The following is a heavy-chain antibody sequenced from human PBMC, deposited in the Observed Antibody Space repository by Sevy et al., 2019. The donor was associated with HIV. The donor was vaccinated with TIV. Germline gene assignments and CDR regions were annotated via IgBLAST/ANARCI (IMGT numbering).Heavy chain of an antibody. CDR1: GFNFSNYS. CDR2: FSSSGSYI. Sequence: GGSLRLSCAVSGFNFSNYSMDWVRQAPGKGLEWVSSFSSSGSYIYYSDSLKGRITISRDNAKNSVYLQMNSLGAEDTAVYYCASQFDYWGQGTLVTVSS. CDR3: ASQFDY. J-gene: IGHJ4*02. V-gene: IGHV3-21*01.